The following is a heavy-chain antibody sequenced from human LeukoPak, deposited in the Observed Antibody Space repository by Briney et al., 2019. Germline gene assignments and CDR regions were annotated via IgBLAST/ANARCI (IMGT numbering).Heavy chain of an antibody. Sequence: PSQTLSLTCAVSGGSISSGGYSWSWIRQPPGKGLEWIGYIYHSGSTYYNPSLKSRVTISVDRSKNQFSPKLSSVTAADTAVYYCARGLMVRGVLNYYYYYGMDVWGQGTTVTVSS. CDR1: GGSISSGGYS. V-gene: IGHV4-30-2*01. J-gene: IGHJ6*02. CDR3: ARGLMVRGVLNYYYYYGMDV. CDR2: IYHSGST. D-gene: IGHD3-10*01.